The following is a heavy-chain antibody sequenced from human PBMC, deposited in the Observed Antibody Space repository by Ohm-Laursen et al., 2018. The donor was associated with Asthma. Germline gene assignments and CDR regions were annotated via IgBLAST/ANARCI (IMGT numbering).Heavy chain of an antibody. D-gene: IGHD3-3*01. V-gene: IGHV3-33*01. CDR3: ARDYSYYDFWSGYRPYYYCGMDV. CDR2: IWYDGSNK. CDR1: GFTFSSYG. Sequence: SLRLSCAASGFTFSSYGMHWVRQAPGKGLEWVAVIWYDGSNKYYADSVKGRFTISRDNSKNTLYLQMNSLRAEDTAVYYCARDYSYYDFWSGYRPYYYCGMDVWGQGTTVTVSS. J-gene: IGHJ6*02.